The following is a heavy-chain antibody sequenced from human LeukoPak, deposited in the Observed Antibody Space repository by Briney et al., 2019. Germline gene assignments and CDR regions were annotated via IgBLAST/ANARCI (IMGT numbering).Heavy chain of an antibody. D-gene: IGHD6-19*01. CDR1: GGSISSYY. Sequence: PSETLSLTCTVSGGSISSYYWSWIRQPPGEGLEWIGYIHYSGRTTYNTSLKSRVTISVDTSKNQFSLKLSAVTAADTAVYYCARRFGNSSGWYVGAFDIWGQGTMVTVSS. J-gene: IGHJ3*02. CDR3: ARRFGNSSGWYVGAFDI. V-gene: IGHV4-59*01. CDR2: IHYSGRT.